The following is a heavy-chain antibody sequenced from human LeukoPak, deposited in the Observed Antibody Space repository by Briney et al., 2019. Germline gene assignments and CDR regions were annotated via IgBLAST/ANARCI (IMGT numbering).Heavy chain of an antibody. CDR2: IYYSGST. CDR1: GGSISSYY. D-gene: IGHD2-15*01. Sequence: PSETLSLTCTVSGGSISSYYWRWIRQPPGKGLEWIGYIYYSGSTNYNPSLKSRVTISVDTSKNQFSLKLSSVTAADTAVYYCARETSGGYYYYYYMDVWGKGTTVTVSS. CDR3: ARETSGGYYYYYYMDV. V-gene: IGHV4-59*01. J-gene: IGHJ6*03.